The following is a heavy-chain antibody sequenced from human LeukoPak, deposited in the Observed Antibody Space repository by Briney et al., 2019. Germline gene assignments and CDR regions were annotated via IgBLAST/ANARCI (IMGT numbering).Heavy chain of an antibody. V-gene: IGHV3-23*01. Sequence: PGGSLRLSCAASGFTFSAHGMNWVRQSPGRGLEWVSGIGGSGGFITYYADSVKGRFTVSRDNSKDTMYLQMNGLRAEDTAIYYCARDHHRRLYDSQARNTFDIWGQGTMVTVSS. CDR3: ARDHHRRLYDSQARNTFDI. CDR2: IGGSGGFIT. J-gene: IGHJ3*02. CDR1: GFTFSAHG. D-gene: IGHD3-22*01.